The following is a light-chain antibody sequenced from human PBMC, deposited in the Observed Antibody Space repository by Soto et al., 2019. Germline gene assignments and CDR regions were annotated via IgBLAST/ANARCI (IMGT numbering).Light chain of an antibody. CDR1: QGISNY. CDR2: AAS. CDR3: QQYDGYSPQT. V-gene: IGKV1-17*03. Sequence: DIQMTQSPSAISASGGDGATITFLASQGISNYLAWFQQKPGTVPKRLIYAASILQSGVPSRFSGSGSGTDFTLTISSLQPEDFATYYCQQYDGYSPQTFGQGTKVDI. J-gene: IGKJ1*01.